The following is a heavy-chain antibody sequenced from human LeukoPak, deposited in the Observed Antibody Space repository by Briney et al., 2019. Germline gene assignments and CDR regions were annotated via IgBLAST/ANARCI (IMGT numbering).Heavy chain of an antibody. D-gene: IGHD6-13*01. Sequence: GSLRLSCAASGFTFSSYGMHWVRQAPGKGLEWVSCITSSSSFIYYTDSVKGRFTISRDNAKNSLYLEMNSLRAEDTAVYYCARESAADWFDPWGQGTLVTVSP. CDR2: ITSSSSFI. J-gene: IGHJ5*02. V-gene: IGHV3-21*01. CDR1: GFTFSSYG. CDR3: ARESAADWFDP.